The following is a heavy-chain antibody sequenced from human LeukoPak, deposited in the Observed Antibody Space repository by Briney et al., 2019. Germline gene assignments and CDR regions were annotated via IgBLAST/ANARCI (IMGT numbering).Heavy chain of an antibody. CDR3: ARGYDSSGYYYVFDY. CDR1: GFTVSSNY. Sequence: PGGSLRLSCAASGFTVSSNYMSWVRQAPGKGLEWVSVIYSGGSTYYADSVKGRFTISRDNSKNTLYLQINSLRAEDTAVYYCARGYDSSGYYYVFDYWGQGTLVTVSS. D-gene: IGHD3-22*01. J-gene: IGHJ4*02. CDR2: IYSGGST. V-gene: IGHV3-53*01.